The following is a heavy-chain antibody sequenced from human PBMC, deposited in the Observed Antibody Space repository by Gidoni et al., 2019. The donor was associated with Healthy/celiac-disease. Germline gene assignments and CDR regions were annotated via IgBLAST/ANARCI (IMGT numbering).Heavy chain of an antibody. Sequence: QLQLQESGPGLVKPSETLSLTCTVSGGSIRSSSSYWGWSRQPPGKGLEWIGGIYYSGNTSDNPSLKSRVTISVDTSKNQFSLKLSSVTATDTAIYYCATLGAVGDYWGQGTLVTVSS. V-gene: IGHV4-39*01. D-gene: IGHD6-19*01. CDR3: ATLGAVGDY. J-gene: IGHJ4*02. CDR1: GGSIRSSSSY. CDR2: IYYSGNT.